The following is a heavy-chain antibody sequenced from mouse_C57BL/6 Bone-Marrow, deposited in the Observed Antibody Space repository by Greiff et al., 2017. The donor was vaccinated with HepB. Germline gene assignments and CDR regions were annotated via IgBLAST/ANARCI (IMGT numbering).Heavy chain of an antibody. V-gene: IGHV5-6*02. Sequence: DVMLVESGGDLVKPGGSLKLSCAASGFTFSSYGMSWVRQTPDQRLEWVATISSGGSYTYYPDSVKGRFTISRDNAKNTLYLQLSSLKSEDTAMYYCARQGGYYDYWGQGTTLTVSS. J-gene: IGHJ2*01. CDR1: GFTFSSYG. D-gene: IGHD2-3*01. CDR3: ARQGGYYDY. CDR2: ISSGGSYT.